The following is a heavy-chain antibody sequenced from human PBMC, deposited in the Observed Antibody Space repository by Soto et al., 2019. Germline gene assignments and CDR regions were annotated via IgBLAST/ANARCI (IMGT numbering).Heavy chain of an antibody. CDR3: ARGRERQLPRVRWFDP. V-gene: IGHV1-58*02. CDR1: GFTFTSSA. D-gene: IGHD6-6*01. CDR2: IVVGSGNT. Sequence: SVKVSCKASGFTFTSSAMQWVRQARGQRLEWIGWIVVGSGNTNYAQKFQERVTITRDMSTSTAYMELSSLRSEDTAVYYCARGRERQLPRVRWFDPWGQGTLVTVSS. J-gene: IGHJ5*02.